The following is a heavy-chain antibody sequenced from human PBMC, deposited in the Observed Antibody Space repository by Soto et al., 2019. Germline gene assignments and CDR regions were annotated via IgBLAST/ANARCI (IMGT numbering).Heavy chain of an antibody. CDR1: GFTFHGYT. D-gene: IGHD2-21*02. J-gene: IGHJ4*02. V-gene: IGHV3-43*01. CDR3: VKDMAYGGDSGPFDS. CDR2: IRWDGSST. Sequence: EVHLVESGGVVVQPGGSLGLSCAASGFTFHGYTMHWVRQRPGKGLEWVSLIRWDGSSTYYGDSVKGRFTISRDNNKDSLFLQMSSLTTEDAALYYCVKDMAYGGDSGPFDSWGQGTLVTVSS.